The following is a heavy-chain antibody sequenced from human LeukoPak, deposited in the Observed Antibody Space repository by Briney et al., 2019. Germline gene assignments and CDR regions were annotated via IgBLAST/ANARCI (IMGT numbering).Heavy chain of an antibody. D-gene: IGHD3-16*02. CDR3: ARVGGRYSPLGY. V-gene: IGHV3-7*01. J-gene: IGHJ4*02. Sequence: PGGSLRLSCAASGFTFSSYWMSWVRQAPGKGREWVANIKQDGSEKYYVDSVKGRFTISRDNDKNSLFLQMTSLRAEDTAVYYCARVGGRYSPLGYWGQGTLVSVSS. CDR1: GFTFSSYW. CDR2: IKQDGSEK.